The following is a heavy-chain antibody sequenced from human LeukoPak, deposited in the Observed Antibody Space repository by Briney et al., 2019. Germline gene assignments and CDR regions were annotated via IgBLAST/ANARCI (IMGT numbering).Heavy chain of an antibody. V-gene: IGHV1-69*05. J-gene: IGHJ3*02. D-gene: IGHD1-26*01. Sequence: GASVKVSCKASGGTFNSYAISWVRQAPGQGLEWMGRIIPSFGTANYAQKFQGRGTITTDESRSTAYLELSSLRSEDTAVYYCASAGGSSDAYDIWGQGTLVTLSS. CDR1: GGTFNSYA. CDR2: IIPSFGTA. CDR3: ASAGGSSDAYDI.